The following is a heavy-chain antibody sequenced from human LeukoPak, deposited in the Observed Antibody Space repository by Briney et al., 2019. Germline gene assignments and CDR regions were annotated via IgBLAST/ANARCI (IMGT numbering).Heavy chain of an antibody. D-gene: IGHD2/OR15-2a*01. J-gene: IGHJ4*02. Sequence: SETLSLTCIVSGGSISDHYCNWIRQPPGKGLEWIGYIYYSGSTNYNPSLKSRVTISVDTSKNQFSLKLSSVTAADTAVYYCARGATSLSYFDSRGQGTLVTVSS. CDR3: ARGATSLSYFDS. V-gene: IGHV4-59*11. CDR1: GGSISDHY. CDR2: IYYSGST.